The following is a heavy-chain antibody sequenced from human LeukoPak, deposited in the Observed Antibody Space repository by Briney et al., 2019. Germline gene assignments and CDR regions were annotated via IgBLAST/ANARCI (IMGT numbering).Heavy chain of an antibody. CDR1: GFTFSSYA. D-gene: IGHD1-26*01. Sequence: GGSLRLSCAASGFTFSSYAMHWVRQAPGKGLEWVAVISYDGSNKDYADSVNGRFTISRDNSKNTLYLQMNSLRAEDTAVYYCARTWAPSFSCFDYWGQGTLVTVSS. V-gene: IGHV3-30*04. J-gene: IGHJ4*02. CDR3: ARTWAPSFSCFDY. CDR2: ISYDGSNK.